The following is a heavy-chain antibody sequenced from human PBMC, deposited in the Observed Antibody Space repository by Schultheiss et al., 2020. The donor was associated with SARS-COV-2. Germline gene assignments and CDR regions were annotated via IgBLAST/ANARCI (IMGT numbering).Heavy chain of an antibody. Sequence: ASVKVSCKASGYTFTGYYMHWVRQAPGQGLEWMGWINPNSGGTNYAQKLQGRVTMTTDTSTSTAYMELRSLRSDDTAVYYCAWGLFRSGSGWYADFDYWGQGTLVTVSS. V-gene: IGHV1-2*02. CDR3: AWGLFRSGSGWYADFDY. J-gene: IGHJ4*02. CDR2: INPNSGGT. CDR1: GYTFTGYY. D-gene: IGHD6-19*01.